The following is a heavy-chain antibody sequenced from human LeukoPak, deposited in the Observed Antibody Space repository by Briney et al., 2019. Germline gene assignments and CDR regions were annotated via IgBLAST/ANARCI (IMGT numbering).Heavy chain of an antibody. CDR3: AKDYYSYGSFYFDY. D-gene: IGHD5-18*01. V-gene: IGHV3-23*01. J-gene: IGHJ4*02. CDR2: ISGSGRST. Sequence: PGGSLRLSCAASGFTFSCYAMSWVRQAPGKGLEWVSAISGSGRSTYYADSVKGRFTISRDNSKNTLYLQMNSLRAEDTAVCYCAKDYYSYGSFYFDYWGQGTLVTVSS. CDR1: GFTFSCYA.